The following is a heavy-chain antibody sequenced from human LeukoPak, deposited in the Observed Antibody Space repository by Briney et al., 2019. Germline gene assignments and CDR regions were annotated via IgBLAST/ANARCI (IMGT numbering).Heavy chain of an antibody. CDR1: GGSISSGGYY. J-gene: IGHJ3*02. CDR3: ARHHILTGYYMLYAFDI. V-gene: IGHV4-61*08. CDR2: IYYSGST. D-gene: IGHD3-9*01. Sequence: SETLSLTCTVSGGSISSGGYYWSWIRQHPGKGLEWIGYIYYSGSTNYNPSLKSRVTISVDTSKNQFSLKLSSVTAADTAVYYCARHHILTGYYMLYAFDIWGQGTMVTVSS.